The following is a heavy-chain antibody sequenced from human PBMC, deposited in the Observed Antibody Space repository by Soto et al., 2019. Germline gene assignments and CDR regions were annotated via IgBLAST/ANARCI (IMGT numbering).Heavy chain of an antibody. D-gene: IGHD3-3*02. V-gene: IGHV4-34*01. CDR3: ARGRVIRAFDI. CDR2: INHSGST. J-gene: IGHJ3*02. CDR1: GGSFSGYY. Sequence: PSETLSLTCAVYGGSFSGYYWSWIRQPPGKGLEWIGEINHSGSTNYNPSLKSRVTISVDTSKNQFSLKLSSVTAADTAVYYCARGRVIRAFDIWGQGTMVTVSS.